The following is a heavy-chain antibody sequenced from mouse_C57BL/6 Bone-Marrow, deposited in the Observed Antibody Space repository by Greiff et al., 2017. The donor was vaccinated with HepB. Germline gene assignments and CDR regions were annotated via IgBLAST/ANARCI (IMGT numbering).Heavy chain of an antibody. J-gene: IGHJ4*01. CDR1: GFTFSDYG. CDR3: ARRDYGHSMDY. V-gene: IGHV5-15*04. CDR2: ISNLAYSI. D-gene: IGHD1-1*02. Sequence: DVMLVESGGGLVQPGGSLKLSCAASGFTFSDYGMAWVRQAPRKGPEWVAFISNLAYSIYYADTVTGRFTISRENAKNTLYLEMSSLRSEDTAMYYCARRDYGHSMDYWGQGTSVTVSS.